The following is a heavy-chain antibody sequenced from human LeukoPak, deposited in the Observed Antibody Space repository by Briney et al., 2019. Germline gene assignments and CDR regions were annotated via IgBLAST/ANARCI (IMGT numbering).Heavy chain of an antibody. V-gene: IGHV1-69*05. D-gene: IGHD5-18*01. CDR1: GGTFSSYA. J-gene: IGHJ4*02. Sequence: GASVKVSCKASGGTFSSYAISWVRQAPGQGLEWMGGIIPIFGTANYAQKFQGRVTITTDESTSTAYVELSSLRSEDTAVYYCARSAMATTDTANFDYWGQGTLVTVSS. CDR3: ARSAMATTDTANFDY. CDR2: IIPIFGTA.